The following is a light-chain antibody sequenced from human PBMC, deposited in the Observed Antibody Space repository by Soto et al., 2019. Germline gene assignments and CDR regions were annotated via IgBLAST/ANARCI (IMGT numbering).Light chain of an antibody. V-gene: IGLV1-40*01. Sequence: QLVLTQPPSVSGAPGQRVTISCTGSSSNIGAGYDVHWYQQLPGTAPKLLIYGNSNRPSGVPDRFSGSKSGTSASLAITGLQAEDEADYACQSYASSLSALFGGGTKVTVL. CDR1: SSNIGAGYD. J-gene: IGLJ3*02. CDR3: QSYASSLSAL. CDR2: GNS.